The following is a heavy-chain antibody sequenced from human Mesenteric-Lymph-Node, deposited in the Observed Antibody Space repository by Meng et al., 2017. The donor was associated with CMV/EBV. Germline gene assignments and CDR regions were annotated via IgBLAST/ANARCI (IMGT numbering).Heavy chain of an antibody. D-gene: IGHD6-6*01. V-gene: IGHV3-15*01. Sequence: SGFPFISAFLTLVRQAPGKGLGWVGRIKSNTDVGTTDYVAPVKGRFTISRDDSKNTLYLQMNSLKTEDTAVYYCATGVDYSSSLVGYWGQGTLVTVSS. CDR1: GFPFISAF. CDR2: IKSNTDVGTT. CDR3: ATGVDYSSSLVGY. J-gene: IGHJ4*02.